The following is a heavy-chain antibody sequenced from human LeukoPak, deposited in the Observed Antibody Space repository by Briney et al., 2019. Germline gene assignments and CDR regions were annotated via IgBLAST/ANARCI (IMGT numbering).Heavy chain of an antibody. CDR2: ISSSSSYI. CDR1: GFTFSSYS. CDR3: ARELTTVTTAQDGDAFDI. V-gene: IGHV3-21*01. Sequence: GGSLRLSCAASGFTFSSYSMNWVRQAPGKGLEWVSSISSSSSYIYYADSVKGRFTISRDNAKNSLYLQMNSLRAEDTAVYYCARELTTVTTAQDGDAFDIWGQGTMVTVSS. J-gene: IGHJ3*02. D-gene: IGHD4-17*01.